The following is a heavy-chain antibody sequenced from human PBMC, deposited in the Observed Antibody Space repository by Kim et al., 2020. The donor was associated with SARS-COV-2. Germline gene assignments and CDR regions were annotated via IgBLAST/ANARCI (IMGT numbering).Heavy chain of an antibody. J-gene: IGHJ5*02. Sequence: GGSLRLSCAASGFTFDDYAMHWVRQAPGKGLEWVSGISWNSGSIGYADSVKGRFTISRDNAKNSLYLQMNSLRAEDTALYYCAKDMFSSLHSLTNWFDPWGQGTLVTVSS. V-gene: IGHV3-9*01. CDR1: GFTFDDYA. CDR2: ISWNSGSI. CDR3: AKDMFSSLHSLTNWFDP.